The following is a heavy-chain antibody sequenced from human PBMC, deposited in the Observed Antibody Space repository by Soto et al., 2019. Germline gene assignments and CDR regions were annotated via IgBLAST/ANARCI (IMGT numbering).Heavy chain of an antibody. D-gene: IGHD4-4*01. CDR1: GYSFTSYW. V-gene: IGHV5-51*01. J-gene: IGHJ5*02. Sequence: GESLKISCKGSGYSFTSYWIGWVRQMPGKGLEWMGIIYPGDSDTRYSPSFQGQVTISADKSISTAYLQWSSLKASDTAMYYCARLEQRLYSNYAWFDPWGQGTLVTVSS. CDR3: ARLEQRLYSNYAWFDP. CDR2: IYPGDSDT.